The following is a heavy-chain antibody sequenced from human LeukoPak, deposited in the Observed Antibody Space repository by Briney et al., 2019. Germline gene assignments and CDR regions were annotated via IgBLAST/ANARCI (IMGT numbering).Heavy chain of an antibody. V-gene: IGHV4-34*01. CDR2: IYYSGST. Sequence: SETLSLTCAVYGGSFSGYYWSWIRQPPGKGLEWIGSIYYSGSTYYNPSLKSRVTISVDTSKNQFSLKLSSVTAADTAVYYCARLPHPDWYFDLWGRGTLVTVSS. CDR1: GGSFSGYY. J-gene: IGHJ2*01. CDR3: ARLPHPDWYFDL.